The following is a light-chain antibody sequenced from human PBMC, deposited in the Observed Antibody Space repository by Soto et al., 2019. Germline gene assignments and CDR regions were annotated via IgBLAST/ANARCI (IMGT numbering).Light chain of an antibody. CDR3: QQYGSSLFT. J-gene: IGKJ3*01. Sequence: EIVLTQSPGTLSLSPGERATLSCRASQSVSSSYLAWYQQKPGQAPRLLIYGASSRATGIPDRFSGSGSGTDFTLNISRLEPEDFPVYYCQQYGSSLFTFGPRTKVDIK. CDR2: GAS. CDR1: QSVSSSY. V-gene: IGKV3-20*01.